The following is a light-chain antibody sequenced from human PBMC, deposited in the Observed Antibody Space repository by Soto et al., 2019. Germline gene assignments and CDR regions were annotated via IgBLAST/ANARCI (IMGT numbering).Light chain of an antibody. CDR1: SSNIGSHF. CDR2: ENT. J-gene: IGLJ3*02. CDR3: GTWDTSLSGGV. Sequence: QSALTQPPSVSAAPGQQVTISCSGSSSNIGSHFVSWYQQLPGSAPKLLIHENTKRPSGIPDRFSGSKSGTSATLGITGLQTGDEADYYCGTWDTSLSGGVFGGGTQLTVL. V-gene: IGLV1-51*02.